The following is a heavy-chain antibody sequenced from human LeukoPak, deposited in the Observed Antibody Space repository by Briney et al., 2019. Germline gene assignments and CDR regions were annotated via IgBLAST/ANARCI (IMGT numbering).Heavy chain of an antibody. J-gene: IGHJ4*02. V-gene: IGHV3-21*01. CDR1: GFTFRSYS. Sequence: GGSLRLSCAASGFTFRSYSMNWVRQAPGKGLEWVSFITSTSGDMLYADSVKGRFTISRDNAKNSLYLQMNSLRAEDTAVYYCGREGGGVLRFLEWSVDYWGQGTLVTVSS. CDR2: ITSTSGDM. CDR3: GREGGGVLRFLEWSVDY. D-gene: IGHD3-3*01.